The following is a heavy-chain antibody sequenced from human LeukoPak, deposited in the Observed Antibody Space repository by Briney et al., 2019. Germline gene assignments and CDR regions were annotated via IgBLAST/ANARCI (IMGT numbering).Heavy chain of an antibody. CDR3: ARTRTTVHDY. CDR1: GFTFSSYA. Sequence: GSLRLSCAASGFTFSSYAMSWIRQPPGKGLEWIGEINHSGSTNYNPSLKSRVTISIDTSKNQFSLKLSSVTAADTAVYYCARTRTTVHDYWGQGTLVTVSS. J-gene: IGHJ4*02. D-gene: IGHD4-17*01. V-gene: IGHV4-34*01. CDR2: INHSGST.